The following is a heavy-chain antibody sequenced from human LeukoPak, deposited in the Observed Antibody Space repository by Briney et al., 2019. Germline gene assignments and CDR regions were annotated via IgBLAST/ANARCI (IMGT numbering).Heavy chain of an antibody. CDR3: AKRGVVIRVILVGFHKEAYYFDS. CDR2: ISDSGGRT. D-gene: IGHD3-22*01. CDR1: GITLSNYG. Sequence: GGSLRLSCAVSGITLSNYGMSWVRQAPGKGLEWAAGISDSGGRTNYADSVKGRFTISRDNPKNTLHLQMNSLRAEDTAVYFCAKRGVVIRVILVGFHKEAYYFDSWGQGALVTVSS. J-gene: IGHJ4*02. V-gene: IGHV3-23*01.